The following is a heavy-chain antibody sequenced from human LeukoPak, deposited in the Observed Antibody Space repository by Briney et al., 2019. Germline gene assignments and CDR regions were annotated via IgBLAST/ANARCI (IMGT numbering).Heavy chain of an antibody. CDR3: ARGQWPVPGHYYGMDV. J-gene: IGHJ6*02. D-gene: IGHD6-19*01. V-gene: IGHV4-34*01. CDR2: INHSGST. Sequence: SETLSLTCAVYGGSFSGYYWSWIRQPPGKGLEWIGEINHSGSTNYNPSLKSRVTISVDTSKNQFSLKLSSVTAADTAVYYCARGQWPVPGHYYGMDVWGQGTTVTVSS. CDR1: GGSFSGYY.